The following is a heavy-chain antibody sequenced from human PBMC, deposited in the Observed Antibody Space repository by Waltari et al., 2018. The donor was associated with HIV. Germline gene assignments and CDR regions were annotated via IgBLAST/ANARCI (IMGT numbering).Heavy chain of an antibody. CDR3: ARGSGVAAAGSKSGIDY. V-gene: IGHV1-69*01. Sequence: QVQLVPSGAEVKKPGSSVKVSCKASGGTFRSYAIRWVRHAPGQGLEWMGGIIPIFGTANYAQKFQGRVTITADESTSTAYMELSSLRSEDTAVYYCARGSGVAAAGSKSGIDYWGQGTLVTVSS. CDR1: GGTFRSYA. D-gene: IGHD6-13*01. J-gene: IGHJ4*02. CDR2: IIPIFGTA.